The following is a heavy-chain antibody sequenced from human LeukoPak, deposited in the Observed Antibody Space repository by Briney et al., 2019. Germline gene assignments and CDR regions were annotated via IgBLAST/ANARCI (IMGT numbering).Heavy chain of an antibody. V-gene: IGHV4-34*01. CDR3: ARVQRDYYGSGSYRLGFDY. J-gene: IGHJ4*02. Sequence: SETLSLTCAVYGGSFSGYYWSWIRQPPGKGLEWIGEINHSGSTNYNPSLKSRVTISVATSKNQFSLKLSSVTAADTAVYYCARVQRDYYGSGSYRLGFDYWGQGTLVTVSS. CDR2: INHSGST. CDR1: GGSFSGYY. D-gene: IGHD3-10*01.